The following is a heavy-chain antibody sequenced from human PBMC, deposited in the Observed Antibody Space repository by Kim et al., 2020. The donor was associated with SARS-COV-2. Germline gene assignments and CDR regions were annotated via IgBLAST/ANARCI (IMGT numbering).Heavy chain of an antibody. CDR3: ARACDFWSGYYTYYYYG. CDR1: GFTFSSYA. CDR2: ISYDGSNK. V-gene: IGHV3-30-3*01. Sequence: GGSLRLSCAASGFTFSSYAMHWVRQAPGKGLEWVAVISYDGSNKYYADSVKGRFTISRDNSKNTLYLQMNSLRAEDTAVYYCARACDFWSGYYTYYYYG. J-gene: IGHJ6*01. D-gene: IGHD3-3*01.